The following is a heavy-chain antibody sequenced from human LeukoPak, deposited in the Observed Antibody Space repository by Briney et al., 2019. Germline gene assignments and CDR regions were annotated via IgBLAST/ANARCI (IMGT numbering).Heavy chain of an antibody. CDR1: GFTFSSYW. CDR3: ARDGVVPTAGYYYYYMDV. D-gene: IGHD2-2*01. J-gene: IGHJ6*03. V-gene: IGHV3-7*01. CDR2: IKQDGSEK. Sequence: PGGSLRLSCAASGFTFSSYWMSWVRQAPGKGLEWVANIKQDGSEKYYVDSVKGRFTISRDNAKNSLYLQMNSLRAEDTAVYYCARDGVVPTAGYYYYYMDVWGKGTTVTVSS.